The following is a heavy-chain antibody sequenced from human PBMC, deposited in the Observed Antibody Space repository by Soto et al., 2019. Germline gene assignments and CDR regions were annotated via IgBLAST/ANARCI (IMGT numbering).Heavy chain of an antibody. D-gene: IGHD5-12*01. V-gene: IGHV1-2*04. J-gene: IGHJ4*02. CDR1: GYTFTGYY. Sequence: QVKLVQSGAEVKKPGASVKVSCKASGYTFTGYYMHWVRQAPGQGLEWMGWINPNSGGTNYAQKFQGWVTMARDPSISTSYMELSRMRSDDTAVYYCARATYSGYADSSFDYWGQGTLVTVSS. CDR2: INPNSGGT. CDR3: ARATYSGYADSSFDY.